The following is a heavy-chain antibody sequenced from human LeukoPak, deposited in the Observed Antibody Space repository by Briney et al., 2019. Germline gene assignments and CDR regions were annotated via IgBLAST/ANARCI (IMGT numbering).Heavy chain of an antibody. J-gene: IGHJ4*02. Sequence: SETLSLTCTVPSGSLSRYYWSWIRQPPGKGLEWIGYNYYSGSTKYNPSLKSRVTISVDTSKNQFSLNLSSVTAADTALYYGARRVSSGYYNYWGQGTLVTVSS. CDR1: SGSLSRYY. CDR3: ARRVSSGYYNY. D-gene: IGHD3-22*01. CDR2: NYYSGST. V-gene: IGHV4-59*08.